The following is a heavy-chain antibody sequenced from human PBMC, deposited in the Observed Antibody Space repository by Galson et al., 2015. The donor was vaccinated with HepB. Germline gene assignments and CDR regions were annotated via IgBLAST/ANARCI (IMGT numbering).Heavy chain of an antibody. CDR3: AKGASSDY. V-gene: IGHV3-23*01. J-gene: IGHJ4*02. CDR2: ISGSGGTT. Sequence: SLRLSCAASGFTFSTFGMSWVRQAPGKGLEWVSGISGSGGTTYYADSVKGRFTISRDNSKNTLFLQMNSLRAEDTAIFYCAKGASSDYWGQGTLVTVSS. CDR1: GFTFSTFG.